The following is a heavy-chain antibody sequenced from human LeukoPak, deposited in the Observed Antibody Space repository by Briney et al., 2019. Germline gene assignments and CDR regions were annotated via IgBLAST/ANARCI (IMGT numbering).Heavy chain of an antibody. V-gene: IGHV5-51*01. J-gene: IGHJ4*02. D-gene: IGHD2-2*01. CDR2: IYPGDSDT. Sequence: GESLKISCKGSGYSFTSYWIGWVRQMPGKGLEWMGIIYPGDSDTRYSPSFQGQVTISADKSISTAYLQWSSLKASDTAMYYCARLIPSLGYRSSTSCYPTFYYFDYWGQGTLVTVSS. CDR1: GYSFTSYW. CDR3: ARLIPSLGYRSSTSCYPTFYYFDY.